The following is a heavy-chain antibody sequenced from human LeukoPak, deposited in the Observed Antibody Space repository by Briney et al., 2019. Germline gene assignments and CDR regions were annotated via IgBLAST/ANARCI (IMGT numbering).Heavy chain of an antibody. Sequence: GGSLRLSCAASGFTFSSYAMSWVRQAPGKGLEWVSAISGSGGSTYYADSVKGRFTISRDNSKNTLYLQMNSLRAEDTAVYYCAKVPITMVRGVTLDAFDIWGQGTMVTVSS. V-gene: IGHV3-23*01. CDR3: AKVPITMVRGVTLDAFDI. J-gene: IGHJ3*02. CDR1: GFTFSSYA. D-gene: IGHD3-10*01. CDR2: ISGSGGST.